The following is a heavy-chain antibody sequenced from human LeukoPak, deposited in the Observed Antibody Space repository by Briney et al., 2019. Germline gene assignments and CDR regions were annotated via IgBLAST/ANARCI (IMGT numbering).Heavy chain of an antibody. J-gene: IGHJ4*02. CDR1: GFIFSNYW. CDR3: ARVRMVRGVRPSDY. CDR2: INHDGSEK. V-gene: IGHV3-7*01. Sequence: GGSLRLSCAASGFIFSNYWMTWVRQAPGKGLEWVANINHDGSEKYYVDSVRGRFTISRDNAENSLYLQLNSLRAEDTAVYYCARVRMVRGVRPSDYWGQGTLVTVSS. D-gene: IGHD3-10*01.